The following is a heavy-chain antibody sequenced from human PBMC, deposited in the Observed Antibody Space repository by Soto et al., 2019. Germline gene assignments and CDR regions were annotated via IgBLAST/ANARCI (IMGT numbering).Heavy chain of an antibody. CDR3: ARDGDYGMKLDY. J-gene: IGHJ4*02. D-gene: IGHD4-17*01. V-gene: IGHV4-59*01. CDR2: IYYSGST. Sequence: QVQLQESGPGLVKPSETLSLTCTVSGASISSYFWNWIRQPPGKGLEWIGYIYYSGSTNYNPSLKSRVTISVDTSKNQFSLKLNSVTAADTAVYYCARDGDYGMKLDYWGQGTLVTVSS. CDR1: GASISSYF.